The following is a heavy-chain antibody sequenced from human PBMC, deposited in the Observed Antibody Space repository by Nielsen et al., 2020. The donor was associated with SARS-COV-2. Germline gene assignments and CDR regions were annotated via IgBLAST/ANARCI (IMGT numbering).Heavy chain of an antibody. CDR1: GGSINSGSYY. CDR3: ARISQNSRGDYSAFDY. V-gene: IGHV4-39*01. J-gene: IGHJ4*02. D-gene: IGHD3-22*01. Sequence: ETLSLTCSVSGGSINSGSYYWVWIRQSPGKGLEWIGNMYYSGATFYNPSLKSRVTISGDMSKNQISLKLTSVIAADTAVYYCARISQNSRGDYSAFDYWGQGTLVTVSS. CDR2: MYYSGAT.